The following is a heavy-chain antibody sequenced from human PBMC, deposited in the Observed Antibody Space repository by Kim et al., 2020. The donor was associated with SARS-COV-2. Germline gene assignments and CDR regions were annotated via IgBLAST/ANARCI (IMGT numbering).Heavy chain of an antibody. Sequence: GGSLRLSCAASGFTFSSYGMHWVRQAPGKGLEWVAVIWYDGSNKYYADSVKGRFTISRDNSKNTLYLQMNSLRAEDTAVYYCARDGVDSYGFDYWGHGTLVTVSS. D-gene: IGHD5-18*01. CDR3: ARDGVDSYGFDY. CDR2: IWYDGSNK. CDR1: GFTFSSYG. V-gene: IGHV3-33*01. J-gene: IGHJ4*01.